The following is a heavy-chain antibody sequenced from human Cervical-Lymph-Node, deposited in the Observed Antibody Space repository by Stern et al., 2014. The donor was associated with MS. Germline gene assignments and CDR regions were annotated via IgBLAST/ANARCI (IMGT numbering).Heavy chain of an antibody. V-gene: IGHV4-59*12. Sequence: QLQLQESGPGLVKPSETLSLTCTVSGGSISPYYWSWIRQPPGKGLQWIGYIYYRGTTRYNPSLKSRSSIFSNPAKNQVPLSLRLLPAADTAVYSCARDFGVPPTGNWGQGTLVIVSS. CDR2: IYYRGTT. D-gene: IGHD3-3*01. J-gene: IGHJ4*02. CDR1: GGSISPYY. CDR3: ARDFGVPPTGN.